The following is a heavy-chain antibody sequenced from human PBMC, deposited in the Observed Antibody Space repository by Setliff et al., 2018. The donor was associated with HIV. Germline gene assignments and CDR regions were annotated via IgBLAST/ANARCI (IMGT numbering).Heavy chain of an antibody. CDR2: IIPMFGTR. CDR3: ARGQSQGYAYSGSYGAFDI. CDR1: GGTFSSYA. J-gene: IGHJ3*02. V-gene: IGHV1-69*05. Sequence: ASVKVSCKASGGTFSSYAINWVRQAPGQGLEWMGGIIPMFGTRNYAQKFQGRVTITTDESTSTAYMELSSLRSEDTALYYCARGQSQGYAYSGSYGAFDIWPRDNGNRLL. D-gene: IGHD1-26*01.